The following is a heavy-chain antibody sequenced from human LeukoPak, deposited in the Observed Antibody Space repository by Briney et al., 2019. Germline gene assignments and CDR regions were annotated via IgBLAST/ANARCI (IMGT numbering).Heavy chain of an antibody. CDR3: AKLVAD. CDR2: ISYDGSNK. CDR1: GFTFSSYA. V-gene: IGHV3-30-3*02. J-gene: IGHJ4*02. Sequence: GRSLRLSCAASGFTFSSYAMHWVRQAPGKGLEWVAVISYDGSNKYYADSVKGRFTISRDNSKNTLYLQMNSLRADDTAVYYCAKLVADWGQGTLVTVSS.